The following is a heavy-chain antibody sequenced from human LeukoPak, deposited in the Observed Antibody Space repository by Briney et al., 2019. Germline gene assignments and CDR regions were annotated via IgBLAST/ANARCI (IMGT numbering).Heavy chain of an antibody. CDR3: ARDADSITYGMDV. CDR2: ISAYNDDI. J-gene: IGHJ6*02. CDR1: GYTFTNYG. V-gene: IGHV1-18*01. Sequence: ASVTVSCKASGYTFTNYGISWVRQAPGQGLEGLGWISAYNDDINHAQRLQGRVTMTTDTSTSTAHMELRTLRSDDTAVYYCARDADSITYGMDVWGQGTTVTVSS. D-gene: IGHD3-10*01.